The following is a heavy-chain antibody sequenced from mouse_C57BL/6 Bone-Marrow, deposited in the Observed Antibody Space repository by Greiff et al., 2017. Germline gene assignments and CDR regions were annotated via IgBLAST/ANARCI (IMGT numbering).Heavy chain of an antibody. CDR3: AREGYYGSSDY. V-gene: IGHV14-4*01. D-gene: IGHD1-1*01. CDR1: GFNIKDDY. Sequence: VQLQQSGAELVRPGASVKLSCTASGFNIKDDYMHWVKQRPEQGLEWIGWIDPENGDTEYASKFQGKATITADTSSNTAYLQLSSLTSEDSAVYFCAREGYYGSSDYWGQGTTLTVSS. CDR2: IDPENGDT. J-gene: IGHJ2*01.